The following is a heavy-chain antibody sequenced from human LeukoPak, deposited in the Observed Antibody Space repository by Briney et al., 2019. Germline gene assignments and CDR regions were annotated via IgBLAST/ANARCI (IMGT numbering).Heavy chain of an antibody. CDR1: GDSVSSNSAA. CDR3: GRDSRIAAAHNNWFDP. V-gene: IGHV6-1*01. D-gene: IGHD6-13*01. Sequence: SQTLSLTCAISGDSVSSNSAAWNWIRQSPSRGLEWLGRTYYRSKWYNDYAVSVKSRITINPDTSKNQFSLQLNSVTPEDTAVYYCGRDSRIAAAHNNWFDPWGQGTLVTVSS. CDR2: TYYRSKWYN. J-gene: IGHJ5*02.